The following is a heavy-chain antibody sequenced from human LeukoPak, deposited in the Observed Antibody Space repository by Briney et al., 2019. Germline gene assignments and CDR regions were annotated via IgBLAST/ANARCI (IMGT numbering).Heavy chain of an antibody. D-gene: IGHD3-3*01. J-gene: IGHJ5*02. CDR2: INHSGST. Sequence: SETLSLTCAVYGGSFSGYYWSWIRQPPGQGLEWIGEINHSGSTNYNPSLKSRVNISVDTSKNQFSLKLSSVTAADTAVYYCARSTPLRALEWLVYDPWGQGTLVTVSS. CDR1: GGSFSGYY. CDR3: ARSTPLRALEWLVYDP. V-gene: IGHV4-34*01.